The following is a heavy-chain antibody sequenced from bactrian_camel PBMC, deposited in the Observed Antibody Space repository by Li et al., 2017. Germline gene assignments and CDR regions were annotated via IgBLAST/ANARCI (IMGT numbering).Heavy chain of an antibody. V-gene: IGHV3-3*01. CDR2: ITTGKDSTP. CDR3: AADSDQFCVGRLPPWPRHT. Sequence: HVQLVESGGGSVQAGGSLTLSCTVSGRTYSSNCMGWFRQAPGKEREGVAMITTGKDSTPFHADSVKGRFTITYDNGKNTAYLQMDDLKPDDTAMYYCAADSDQFCVGRLPPWPRHTSGRGTQVTVS. J-gene: IGHJ6*01. CDR1: GRTYSSNC. D-gene: IGHD3*01.